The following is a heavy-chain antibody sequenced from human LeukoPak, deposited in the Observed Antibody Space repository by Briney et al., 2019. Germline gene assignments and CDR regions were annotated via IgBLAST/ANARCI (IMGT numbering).Heavy chain of an antibody. V-gene: IGHV4-34*01. Sequence: SETLSLTCAVYGGSFSGYYWSWIRQPAGKGLEWIGEINHSGSTNYNPSLKSRVTISVDTSKNQFSLKLSSVTAADTAVYYCARGRAAAGTDYWGQGTLVTVSS. CDR2: INHSGST. CDR1: GGSFSGYY. J-gene: IGHJ4*02. CDR3: ARGRAAAGTDY. D-gene: IGHD6-13*01.